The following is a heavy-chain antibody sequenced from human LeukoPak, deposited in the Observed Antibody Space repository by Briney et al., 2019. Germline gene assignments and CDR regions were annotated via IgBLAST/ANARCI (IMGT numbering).Heavy chain of an antibody. V-gene: IGHV3-23*01. CDR3: AKANIVLMVYAAQPYFDY. CDR2: ISSSGSGGNT. J-gene: IGHJ4*02. Sequence: GGSLRLSCVASGVTLSNYAMSWARQAPGKGLEWVSGISSSGSGGNTYYADSVKGRFTISRDSSRNTLFLHMNTLRAEDTAIYYCAKANIVLMVYAAQPYFDYWGQGTLVTVSS. D-gene: IGHD2-8*01. CDR1: GVTLSNYA.